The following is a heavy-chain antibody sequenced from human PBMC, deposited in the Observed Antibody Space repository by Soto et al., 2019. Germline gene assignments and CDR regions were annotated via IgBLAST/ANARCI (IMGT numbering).Heavy chain of an antibody. D-gene: IGHD6-19*01. CDR3: ASGSSGWYREGGFDY. Sequence: QVQLVQSGAEVKKPGSSVKVSCKASGGTFSSYAISWVRQAPGQGLEWMGGIIPIFGTANYAQKFQGRVTITADKSTSTAYMERSSLRSEDRAVYYCASGSSGWYREGGFDYWGQGTLVTVSS. CDR1: GGTFSSYA. J-gene: IGHJ4*02. V-gene: IGHV1-69*06. CDR2: IIPIFGTA.